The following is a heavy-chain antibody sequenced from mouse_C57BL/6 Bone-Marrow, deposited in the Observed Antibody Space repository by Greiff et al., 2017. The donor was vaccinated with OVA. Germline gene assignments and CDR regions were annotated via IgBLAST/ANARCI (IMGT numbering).Heavy chain of an antibody. J-gene: IGHJ4*01. V-gene: IGHV1-4*01. D-gene: IGHD1-1*01. CDR1: GYTFTSYT. CDR2: INPSSGYT. Sequence: QVQLKQSGAELARPGASVKMSCKASGYTFTSYTMHWVKQRPGQGLEWIGYINPSSGYTKYNQKFKDKATLTADKSSSTAYMQLSSLTSEDSAVYYCARERIYYYGSSLYYAMDYWGQGTSVTVSS. CDR3: ARERIYYYGSSLYYAMDY.